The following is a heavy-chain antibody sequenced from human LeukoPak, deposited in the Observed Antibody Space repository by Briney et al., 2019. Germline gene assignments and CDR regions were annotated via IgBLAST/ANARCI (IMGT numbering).Heavy chain of an antibody. CDR3: AKSGYHGSSGYN. D-gene: IGHD3-22*01. J-gene: IGHJ4*02. V-gene: IGHV3-7*01. CDR1: GFTFSSYW. CDR2: IKQDGSEK. Sequence: PGGSLRLSCAASGFTFSSYWMSWVRQAPGKGLEWVANIKQDGSEKYYVDSVKGRFTISRDNSKNTLYLQMNSLRAEDTAVYYCAKSGYHGSSGYNWGQGTLVTVSS.